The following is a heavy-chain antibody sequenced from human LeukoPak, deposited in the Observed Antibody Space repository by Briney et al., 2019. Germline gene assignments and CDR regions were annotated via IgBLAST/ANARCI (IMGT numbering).Heavy chain of an antibody. CDR2: IYYSRST. CDR1: GGSISSYY. Sequence: SETLSLTCTVSGGSISSYYWNWIRHPPGKGLEWIGYIYYSRSTNYNPSLESRATISVDTSKNQFSLQLSSVTAADTAVYYCARDFSGYADVNDAFDIWGQGTMVTVSS. D-gene: IGHD5-12*01. J-gene: IGHJ3*02. CDR3: ARDFSGYADVNDAFDI. V-gene: IGHV4-59*12.